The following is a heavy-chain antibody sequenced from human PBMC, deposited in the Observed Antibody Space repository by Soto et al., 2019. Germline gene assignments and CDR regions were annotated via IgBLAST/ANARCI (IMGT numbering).Heavy chain of an antibody. J-gene: IGHJ6*02. CDR1: CGSCSGYY. CDR2: INHSGST. D-gene: IGHD3-16*02. V-gene: IGHV4-34*01. Sequence: WETLSLTCAVYCGSCSGYYWSWIRQPPGKGLEWIGEINHSGSTNYNPSLKSRVTISVDTSKNQFSLKLSSVTAADTAVYYCARGPPSVWGSYRYYNYYYGMDVWGQGTTVTVSS. CDR3: ARGPPSVWGSYRYYNYYYGMDV.